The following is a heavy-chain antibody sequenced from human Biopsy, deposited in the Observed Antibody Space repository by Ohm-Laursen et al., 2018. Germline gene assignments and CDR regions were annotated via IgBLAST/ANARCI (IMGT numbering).Heavy chain of an antibody. V-gene: IGHV4-59*08. D-gene: IGHD6-19*01. CDR1: GGSISGSS. J-gene: IGHJ3*02. Sequence: GTLSLTCTVSGGSISGSSWSWIRQAPGKGLEWIGYISYSRDTNYNPSLKSRITISVDTSKNQFSLKLTSVTAANTAVYYCAKHGSGWTGDDAFHIWGQGTMVTVSS. CDR2: ISYSRDT. CDR3: AKHGSGWTGDDAFHI.